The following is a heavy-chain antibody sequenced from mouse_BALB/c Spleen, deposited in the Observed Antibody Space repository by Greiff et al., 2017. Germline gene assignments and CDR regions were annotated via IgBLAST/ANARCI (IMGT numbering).Heavy chain of an antibody. CDR2: IYPGDGDT. V-gene: IGHV1-80*01. J-gene: IGHJ2*01. CDR3: ARGRYDLDY. D-gene: IGHD2-14*01. Sequence: VQLQESGAELVRPGSSVKISCKASGYAFSSYWKNWVKQRPGQGLEWIGQIYPGDGDTNYNGKFKGKATLTADKSSSTAYMQLSSLTSEDSAVYFCARGRYDLDYWGQGTTLTVSS. CDR1: GYAFSSYW.